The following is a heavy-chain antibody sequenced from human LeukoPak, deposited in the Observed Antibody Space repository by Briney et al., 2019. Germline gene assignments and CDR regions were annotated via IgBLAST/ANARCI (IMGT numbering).Heavy chain of an antibody. J-gene: IGHJ5*02. D-gene: IGHD3-3*01. CDR1: GYTFTSYD. CDR3: ARLSITIFGVAFDP. V-gene: IGHV1-8*01. Sequence: ASVKVPCKASGYTFTSYDINWVRQATGQGLEWMGWMNPNSGNTGYAQKFQGRVTMTRNTSISTAYMELSSLRSEDTAVYYCARLSITIFGVAFDPWGQGTLVTVSS. CDR2: MNPNSGNT.